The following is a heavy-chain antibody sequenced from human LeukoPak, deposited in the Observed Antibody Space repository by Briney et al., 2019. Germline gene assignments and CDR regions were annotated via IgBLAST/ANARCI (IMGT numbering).Heavy chain of an antibody. CDR1: GFTFSSYG. J-gene: IGHJ6*02. CDR2: ISYDGSNK. Sequence: PGGSLRLSCAASGFTFSSYGMHWVRQAPGKGLEWVAVISYDGSNKYYADSVKGRFTISRDNSKNTLYLQMNSLRAEDTAVYYCAKGRARSLFRRYYYGMDVWGQGTTVTVSS. CDR3: AKGRARSLFRRYYYGMDV. V-gene: IGHV3-30*18. D-gene: IGHD4/OR15-4a*01.